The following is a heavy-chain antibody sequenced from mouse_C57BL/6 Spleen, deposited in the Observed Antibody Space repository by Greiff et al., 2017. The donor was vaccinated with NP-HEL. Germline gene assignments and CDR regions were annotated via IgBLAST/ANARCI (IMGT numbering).Heavy chain of an antibody. J-gene: IGHJ2*01. CDR2: IYPRSGNT. D-gene: IGHD1-1*01. Sequence: VQLQQSGAELARPGASVKLSCKASGYTFTSYGISWVKQRTGQGLEWIGEIYPRSGNTYYNEKFKGKATLTADKSSSTAYMELRSLTSEDSAVYFCASADIGYSSPFDYWGQGTTLTVSS. CDR3: ASADIGYSSPFDY. CDR1: GYTFTSYG. V-gene: IGHV1-81*01.